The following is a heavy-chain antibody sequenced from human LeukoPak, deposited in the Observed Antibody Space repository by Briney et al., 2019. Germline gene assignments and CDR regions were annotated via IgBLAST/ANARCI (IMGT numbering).Heavy chain of an antibody. CDR3: ARGGDILTGYYYFNY. J-gene: IGHJ4*02. V-gene: IGHV4-59*12. Sequence: SETLSLTCTASGGSISSYYWSWIRQPPGKGLEWIGYIYHSGSTYYNPSLKSRVTISVDRSKNQFSLKLSSVTAADTAVYYCARGGDILTGYYYFNYWGQGTLVTVSS. CDR2: IYHSGST. CDR1: GGSISSYY. D-gene: IGHD3-9*01.